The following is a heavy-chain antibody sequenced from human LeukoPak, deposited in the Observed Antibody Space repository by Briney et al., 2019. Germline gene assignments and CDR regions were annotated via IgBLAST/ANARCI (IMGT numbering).Heavy chain of an antibody. CDR2: IKHDGNDKQDGSEK. CDR3: AKDYYGSGSYYNPEIYGMDV. Sequence: PGGSQRLSCAPSGLTFSQYWMSWVRQAPGKGLEWVANIKHDGNDKQDGSEKNYVGSVKGRLSISRDNAKNSMYLQMNSMRGEDTAVYYCAKDYYGSGSYYNPEIYGMDVWGQGTTVTVSS. V-gene: IGHV3-7*01. J-gene: IGHJ6*02. D-gene: IGHD3-10*01. CDR1: GLTFSQYW.